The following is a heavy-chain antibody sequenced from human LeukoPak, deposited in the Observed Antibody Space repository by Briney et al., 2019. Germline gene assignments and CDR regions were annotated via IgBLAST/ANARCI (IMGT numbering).Heavy chain of an antibody. D-gene: IGHD3-16*02. CDR1: GFTFSSYA. V-gene: IGHV3-23*01. CDR2: ISGSGGST. Sequence: GGSLRLSCAASGFTFSSYAMSWVRQAPGKGLEWVSDISGSGGSTYYADSVKGRFTISRDNSKNTLYLQMNSLRAEDTAVYYCARESVPVIAIPRGLKYWGQGTLVTVSS. J-gene: IGHJ4*02. CDR3: ARESVPVIAIPRGLKY.